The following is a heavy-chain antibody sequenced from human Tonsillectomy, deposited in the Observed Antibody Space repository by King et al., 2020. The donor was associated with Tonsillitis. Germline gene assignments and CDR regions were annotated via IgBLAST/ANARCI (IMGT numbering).Heavy chain of an antibody. CDR2: INPNSCGT. CDR3: ATYNVEVAGFDY. J-gene: IGHJ4*02. D-gene: IGHD6-19*01. Sequence: VQLVQSGAEVKKPGASVKVSCKASGYIFTDDYMHWVRQAPGQGLEWMGWINPNSCGTNYAQKFKGRVTMTRDTSISTAYMELSRLRSDDTAVFYCATYNVEVAGFDYWGQGTLVTVSS. V-gene: IGHV1-2*02. CDR1: GYIFTDDY.